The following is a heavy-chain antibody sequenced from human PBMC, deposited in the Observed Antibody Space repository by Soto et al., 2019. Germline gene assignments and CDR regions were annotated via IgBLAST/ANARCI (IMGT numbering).Heavy chain of an antibody. V-gene: IGHV1-8*01. J-gene: IGHJ4*02. Sequence: QVQLVQSGAEVKKPGASVKVSCKASGYTFTSYDINWVRQATGQGLEWMGWMNPNSGNTGYAQKFQGRVTMTRNTSISTAYMELSSLRSXDXXXXXXXXXXXXXKYWGQGTLVTVSS. CDR1: GYTFTSYD. CDR3: XXXXXXXKY. CDR2: MNPNSGNT.